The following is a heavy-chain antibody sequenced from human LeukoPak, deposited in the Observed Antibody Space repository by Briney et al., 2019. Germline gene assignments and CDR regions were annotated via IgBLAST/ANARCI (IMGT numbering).Heavy chain of an antibody. J-gene: IGHJ4*02. Sequence: GGSLRLSCAASGFTVSSNYMSWVRQAPGKGLEWVSVIYSFGNTYYADSVKGRFTISRDNSKNTVYLQINSLRAEDTAVYYCASGEVVRGFPAYFDYWGQGTLVTVSS. CDR2: IYSFGNT. CDR1: GFTVSSNY. D-gene: IGHD3-10*01. V-gene: IGHV3-66*01. CDR3: ASGEVVRGFPAYFDY.